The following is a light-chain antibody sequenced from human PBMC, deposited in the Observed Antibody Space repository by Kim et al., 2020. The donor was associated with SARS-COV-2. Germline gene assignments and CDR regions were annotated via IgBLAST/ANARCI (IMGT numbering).Light chain of an antibody. J-gene: IGLJ1*01. Sequence: SYELTRPPSVSVAPGKTARITCGGNNIGSKSVHWYQQKPGQAPVLVIYYDSDRPSGIPERFSGSNSGNTATLTISRVEAGDEADYYCQVWDSSSDHYVF. CDR1: NIGSKS. V-gene: IGLV3-21*04. CDR2: YDS. CDR3: QVWDSSSDHYV.